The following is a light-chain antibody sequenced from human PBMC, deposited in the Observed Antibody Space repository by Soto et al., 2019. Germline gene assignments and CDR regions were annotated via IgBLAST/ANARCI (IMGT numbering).Light chain of an antibody. J-gene: IGKJ2*01. CDR2: KAS. Sequence: DIPMTQSPSTLSASVGDRVTITCRASQSINTWLAWYQQKPGKAPKLLIYKASSLESGAPSRFSGSGSGTEFTLTISSLQPDDFATYYCQQYNNYYTFGQGTKLEIK. CDR3: QQYNNYYT. CDR1: QSINTW. V-gene: IGKV1-5*03.